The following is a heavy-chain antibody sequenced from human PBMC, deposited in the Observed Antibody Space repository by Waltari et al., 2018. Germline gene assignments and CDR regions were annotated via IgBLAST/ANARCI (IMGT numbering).Heavy chain of an antibody. D-gene: IGHD3-10*01. J-gene: IGHJ6*02. CDR3: ARDPRPPGGGMDV. V-gene: IGHV3-53*01. CDR2: IYSGGST. CDR1: GFTVSSNY. Sequence: EVQLVESGGGLIQPGGSLRLSCAASGFTVSSNYMSWVRQAPGKGLEWVSVIYSGGSTYYADSVKGRFTISRDNSKNTLYLQMNSLRAEDTAVYYCARDPRPPGGGMDVWGQGTTVTVSS.